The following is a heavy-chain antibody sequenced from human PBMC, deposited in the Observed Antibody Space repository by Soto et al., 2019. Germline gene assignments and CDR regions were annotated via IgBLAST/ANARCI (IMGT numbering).Heavy chain of an antibody. D-gene: IGHD6-13*01. Sequence: SETLSLTCTVSGGSISSYYWSWIRQPPGKGLEWIGYIYYSGSTNYNPSLKSRVTISVDTSKNQFSLKLSSVTAADTAAYYCARTYSSSWERYYYYMDVWGKGTTVTVSS. CDR1: GGSISSYY. CDR3: ARTYSSSWERYYYYMDV. V-gene: IGHV4-59*08. CDR2: IYYSGST. J-gene: IGHJ6*03.